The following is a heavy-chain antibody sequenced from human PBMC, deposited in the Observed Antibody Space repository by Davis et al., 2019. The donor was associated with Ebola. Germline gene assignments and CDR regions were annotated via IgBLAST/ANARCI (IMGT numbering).Heavy chain of an antibody. CDR1: GYTFTGYY. J-gene: IGHJ3*02. CDR2: INAGNGNT. CDR3: ARDIVLVVYAIGGAFDI. D-gene: IGHD2-8*02. Sequence: ASVKVSCKASGYTFTGYYMHWVRQAPGQRLEWMGWINAGNGNTKYSQKFQGRVTITRDTSASTAYMELSSLRSEDTAVYYCARDIVLVVYAIGGAFDIWGQGTMVTVSS. V-gene: IGHV1-3*01.